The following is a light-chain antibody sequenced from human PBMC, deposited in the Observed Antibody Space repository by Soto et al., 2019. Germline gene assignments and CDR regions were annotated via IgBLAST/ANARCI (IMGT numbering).Light chain of an antibody. Sequence: DIQMTQSPSTLSGSAGDRVTITCRASQTISSWLAWYQQKPGKAPKLLIYKASTLKSGVPSRFSGSGSGTELTLTIRSLQPDDFGTYYCQHYNSYSEALGQGTKVDIK. CDR2: KAS. CDR3: QHYNSYSEA. V-gene: IGKV1-5*03. CDR1: QTISSW. J-gene: IGKJ1*01.